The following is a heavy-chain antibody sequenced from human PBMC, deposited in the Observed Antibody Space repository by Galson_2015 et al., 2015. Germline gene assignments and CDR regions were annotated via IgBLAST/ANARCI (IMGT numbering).Heavy chain of an antibody. V-gene: IGHV3-21*01. D-gene: IGHD3-10*01. CDR2: ISSSSSYI. J-gene: IGHJ4*02. CDR1: GFTFSSYS. Sequence: SLRLSCAASGFTFSSYSMNWVRQAPGKGLEWVSSISSSSSYIYYADSVKGRFTISRDNAKNSLYLQMNSLRAEDTAVYYCARAIGVRGVIITGVDFDYWGQGTLVTVSS. CDR3: ARAIGVRGVIITGVDFDY.